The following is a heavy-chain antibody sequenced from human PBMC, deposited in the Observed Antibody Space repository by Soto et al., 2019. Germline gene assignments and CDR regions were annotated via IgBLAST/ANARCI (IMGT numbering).Heavy chain of an antibody. CDR3: ARVDRYYYYGVDV. CDR2: IHYRWGT. CDR1: GGTIGSDGYY. J-gene: IGHJ6*02. V-gene: IGHV4-31*03. Sequence: QVQLRESGPGLVKPSQTLSLTCSVSGGTIGSDGYYWSWIRQHPVKGLEWLGYIHYRWGTYYNPSLKSRGTVSVDTSKNQFSLRLTSVTAADTAVYYCARVDRYYYYGVDVWGQGTTVTVSS.